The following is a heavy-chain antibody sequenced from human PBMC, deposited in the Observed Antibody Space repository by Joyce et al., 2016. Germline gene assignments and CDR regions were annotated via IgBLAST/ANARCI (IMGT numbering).Heavy chain of an antibody. J-gene: IGHJ3*01. CDR2: VNPDSGHT. CDR1: GYSFSDTY. CDR3: ARAPMPPYAFDV. V-gene: IGHV1-2*06. D-gene: IGHD2-2*01. Sequence: QAHLVQSGAEVKKPGASVKVSCKGSGYSFSDTYIHWLRQAPGQGLQGKGRVNPDSGHTSYGEKFQGRVTLTRDAAIDTVYMEFSRLRSDDTAVYFCARAPMPPYAFDVWGQGTLVIVSA.